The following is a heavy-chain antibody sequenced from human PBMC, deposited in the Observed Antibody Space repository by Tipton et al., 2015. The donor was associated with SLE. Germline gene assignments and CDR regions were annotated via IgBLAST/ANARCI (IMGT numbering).Heavy chain of an antibody. D-gene: IGHD6-19*01. CDR1: GGSFSGYY. J-gene: IGHJ3*02. CDR3: AREWQWLVRGAFDI. V-gene: IGHV4-34*01. Sequence: TVSLTCAVYGGSFSGYYWSWIRQPPGKGLEWIGEINHSGSTDYKPSLRSRVTISVDTSKNQFSLKLSSVTAADTAVYYCAREWQWLVRGAFDIWGQGTMVTVSS. CDR2: INHSGST.